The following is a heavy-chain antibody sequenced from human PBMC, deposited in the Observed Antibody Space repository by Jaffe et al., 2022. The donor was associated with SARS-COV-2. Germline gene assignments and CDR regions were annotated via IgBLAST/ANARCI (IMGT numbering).Heavy chain of an antibody. V-gene: IGHV4-61*02. CDR1: GDSISSGTYY. Sequence: QVQLQESGPGLVKPSQTLSLTCTVSGDSISSGTYYWSWIRQSAGKGLEWIGRIYISGRTNYNSLLTSRVTISLDTSENQLSLKLSSVTAADTAVYYCARIDYGDLRHAFDIWGQGTMVTVSS. CDR2: IYISGRT. CDR3: ARIDYGDLRHAFDI. D-gene: IGHD4-17*01. J-gene: IGHJ3*02.